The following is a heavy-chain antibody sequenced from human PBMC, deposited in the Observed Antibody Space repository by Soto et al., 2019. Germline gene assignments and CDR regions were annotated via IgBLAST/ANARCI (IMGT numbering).Heavy chain of an antibody. CDR2: INTGNGNT. Sequence: ASVKVSCKASGYTFTSYAIHWVRQAPGQRLEWMGWINTGNGNTKYSQKFQGRVTITRDTSASTAYMELSSLRSEDTAVYYCARDRYTLDSRTCYFDYWGQGTLVTVSS. J-gene: IGHJ4*02. CDR1: GYTFTSYA. CDR3: ARDRYTLDSRTCYFDY. D-gene: IGHD6-13*01. V-gene: IGHV1-3*04.